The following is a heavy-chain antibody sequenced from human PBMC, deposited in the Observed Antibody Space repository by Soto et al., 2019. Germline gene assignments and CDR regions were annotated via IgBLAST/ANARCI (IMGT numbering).Heavy chain of an antibody. J-gene: IGHJ5*02. CDR1: VGSVTSHR. D-gene: IGHD7-27*01. Sequence: SEALSLTCIGSVGSVTSHRWSGIRQFPGQGLELIAYTSYTGNTNYNPSLQSRVTISLDTSKNKLSLKLTSMTAADTAVYYFARELPAASPNSFAPRGQ. CDR3: ARELPAASPNSFAP. V-gene: IGHV4-59*02. CDR2: TSYTGNT.